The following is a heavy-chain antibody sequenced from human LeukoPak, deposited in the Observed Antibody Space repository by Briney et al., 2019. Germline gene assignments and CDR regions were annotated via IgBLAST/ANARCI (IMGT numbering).Heavy chain of an antibody. CDR1: GHTFTGYY. J-gene: IGHJ4*02. CDR2: INPNSGGT. V-gene: IGHV1-2*02. Sequence: ASVKVSCRASGHTFTGYYMHCVRQAPGQGLEGMGWINPNSGGTNYAQKFQGSVAMSRDTSISTAYMELSRLRSDDTAVYFCAREGYSYGPPGYWGKGTLVTVSS. CDR3: AREGYSYGPPGY. D-gene: IGHD5-18*01.